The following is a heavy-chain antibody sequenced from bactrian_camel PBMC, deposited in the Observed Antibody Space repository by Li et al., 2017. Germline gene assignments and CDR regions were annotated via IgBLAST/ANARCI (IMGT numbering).Heavy chain of an antibody. CDR1: GFTFSNYY. D-gene: IGHD1*01. Sequence: HVQLVESGGGLVQPGWSLRLSCAASGFTFSNYYFAWVRQVPGKGLAWVSSIYSGCDTTHYADAVKGRFTISRENAKNTVYLQMNSLKPEDTATYFCAARYTFGSAICISGASEGERFTYWGQGTQVTVS. CDR2: IYSGCDTT. V-gene: IGHV3-2*01. CDR3: AARYTFGSAICISGASEGERFTY. J-gene: IGHJ4*01.